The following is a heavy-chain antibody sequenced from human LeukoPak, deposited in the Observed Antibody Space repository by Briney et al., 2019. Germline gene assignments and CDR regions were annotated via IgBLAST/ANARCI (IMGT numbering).Heavy chain of an antibody. J-gene: IGHJ4*02. D-gene: IGHD3-22*01. V-gene: IGHV3-20*04. Sequence: PGGSLRLSCAASGFTFDDYGMSWVRHAPGKGLEWVSGINWNGGSTGYADSVKGRFTISRDNAKNSLYLQMNSLRAEDTALYYCARDAVLYDSSGYYPPFFDYWGQGTLVTVSS. CDR2: INWNGGST. CDR1: GFTFDDYG. CDR3: ARDAVLYDSSGYYPPFFDY.